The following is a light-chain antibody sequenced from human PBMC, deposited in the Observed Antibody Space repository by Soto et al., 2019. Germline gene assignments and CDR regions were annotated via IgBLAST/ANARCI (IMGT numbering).Light chain of an antibody. CDR3: QQYNTYST. Sequence: EIVMTQSPATLSVSPGGRATLSCRASQSVSSNLAWYQQKPGQAPRLLIYGASTRATGIPARFSGSGSGTEFTLTISSLQPDDFATYYCQQYNTYSTFGQGTRLEIK. CDR1: QSVSSN. CDR2: GAS. V-gene: IGKV3-15*01. J-gene: IGKJ5*01.